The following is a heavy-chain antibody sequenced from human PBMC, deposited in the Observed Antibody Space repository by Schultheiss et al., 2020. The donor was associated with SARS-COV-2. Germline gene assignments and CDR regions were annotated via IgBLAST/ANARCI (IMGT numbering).Heavy chain of an antibody. CDR1: GYTFTSHW. J-gene: IGHJ5*02. CDR2: IYPGDSDT. V-gene: IGHV5-51*01. D-gene: IGHD2-15*01. Sequence: GESLKISCKGSGYTFTSHWIGWVRQMPGKGLEWMGIIYPGDSDTKYSPSFQGQVTISADKSISTAYLQWSSLKASDTAMYYCARGRKYCSGGSCFKWFDPWGQGTLVTVSS. CDR3: ARGRKYCSGGSCFKWFDP.